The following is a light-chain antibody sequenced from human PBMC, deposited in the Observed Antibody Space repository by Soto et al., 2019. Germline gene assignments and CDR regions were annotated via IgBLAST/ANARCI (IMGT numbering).Light chain of an antibody. CDR2: INN. CDR3: SSHNTIGTLQV. Sequence: QSVLTQPPSASGTPGQRVTISCSGGSSNIGINTVNWYQQLPGTAPKLLIYINNQRPSGVPDRFSGSKSGTSASLAISGLQSGDEADYYCSSHNTIGTLQVFGPGTKLTVL. V-gene: IGLV1-44*01. J-gene: IGLJ1*01. CDR1: SSNIGINT.